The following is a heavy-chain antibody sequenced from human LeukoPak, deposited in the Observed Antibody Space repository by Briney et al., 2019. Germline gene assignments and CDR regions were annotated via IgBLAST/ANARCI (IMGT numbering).Heavy chain of an antibody. Sequence: GGSLRLSCAASGFTFSSYSMNWVRQAPGKGLEWVSFISTSSSYIYYADSVKGRFTISRDNSKNTLYLQMNSLRAEDTAVYYCAKDQTYYYDSSGYFPIDYWGQGTLVTVSS. V-gene: IGHV3-21*01. CDR3: AKDQTYYYDSSGYFPIDY. J-gene: IGHJ4*02. CDR1: GFTFSSYS. D-gene: IGHD3-22*01. CDR2: ISTSSSYI.